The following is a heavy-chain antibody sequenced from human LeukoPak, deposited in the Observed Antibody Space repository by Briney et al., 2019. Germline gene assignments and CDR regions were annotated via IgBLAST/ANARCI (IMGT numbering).Heavy chain of an antibody. CDR3: ARVGGYFDY. V-gene: IGHV4-31*03. J-gene: IGHJ4*02. Sequence: SQTLSLTCTVSGGSISSGGYYWSWIRQHPGKGREWIGHIYYSGSTYYNPSLKSRVAISADTSKNQYSLRLSSVTAGDTAVYYCARVGGYFDYWGQGALVTVSS. CDR2: IYYSGST. D-gene: IGHD3-10*01. CDR1: GGSISSGGYY.